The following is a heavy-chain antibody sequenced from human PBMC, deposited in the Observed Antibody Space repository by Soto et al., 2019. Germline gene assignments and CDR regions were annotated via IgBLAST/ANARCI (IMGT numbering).Heavy chain of an antibody. Sequence: GGSLRLSCAASGFTFSNAWMSWVRQAPGKGLEWVGRIKSKTDGGTTDYAAPVKGRFTISRDDSKNTLYLQMNSLKTEDTAVYYCTTARLQLWSGRAYYGMDVWGQGTPVTV. CDR3: TTARLQLWSGRAYYGMDV. CDR2: IKSKTDGGTT. J-gene: IGHJ6*02. V-gene: IGHV3-15*01. D-gene: IGHD5-18*01. CDR1: GFTFSNAW.